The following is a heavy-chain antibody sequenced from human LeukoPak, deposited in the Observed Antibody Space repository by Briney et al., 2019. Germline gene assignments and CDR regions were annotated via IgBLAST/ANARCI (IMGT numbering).Heavy chain of an antibody. V-gene: IGHV4-59*08. CDR3: ARHGNNYGDLDY. J-gene: IGHJ4*02. CDR2: TSYSGHT. Sequence: ASETLSLTCTVSGGSISDYYWSWIRQPPGKGLEWIGFTSYSGHTNYHPSLKSRVTISVDTSKNQFSLRLSSVTAADTAVFYCARHGNNYGDLDYWGQGTLVTVSS. D-gene: IGHD5-18*01. CDR1: GGSISDYY.